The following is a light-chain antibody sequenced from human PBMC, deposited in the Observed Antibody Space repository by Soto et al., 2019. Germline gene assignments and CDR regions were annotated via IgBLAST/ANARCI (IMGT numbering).Light chain of an antibody. J-gene: IGKJ5*01. CDR3: QQHGSSPPIT. CDR2: GAS. Sequence: ETVMTQSPATLSVSPGERATLSCRASQSVSTNLAWYQQKPGLAPRLLIYGASSRATGIPDRFSGSGSGTDFTLTISRLEPEDFAVYYCQQHGSSPPITFGQGTRLEIK. V-gene: IGKV3D-20*01. CDR1: QSVSTN.